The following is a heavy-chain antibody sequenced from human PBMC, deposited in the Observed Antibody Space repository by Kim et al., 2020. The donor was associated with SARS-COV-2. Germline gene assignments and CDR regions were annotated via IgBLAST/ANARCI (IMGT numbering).Heavy chain of an antibody. CDR1: GYTFTSYA. CDR2: INAGNGNT. V-gene: IGHV1-3*01. CDR3: ARGGRQLAYFDY. J-gene: IGHJ4*02. Sequence: ASVKVSCKASGYTFTSYAMHWVRQAPGQRLEWMGWINAGNGNTKYSQKFQGRGTITRDTSASTAYMELSSLRSEDTAVYYCARGGRQLAYFDYWGQGTLVTVS. D-gene: IGHD6-13*01.